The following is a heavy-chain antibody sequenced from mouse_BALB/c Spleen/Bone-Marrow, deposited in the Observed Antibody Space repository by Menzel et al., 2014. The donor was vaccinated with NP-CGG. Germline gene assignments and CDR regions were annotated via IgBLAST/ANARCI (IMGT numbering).Heavy chain of an antibody. CDR1: GYAFTNYL. V-gene: IGHV1-54*01. CDR2: LNPGSGGT. CDR3: ARRIYYAMGY. Sequence: VNVVESGAELVRPGTSVKVSCKASGYAFTNYLIEWVKQRPGQGLEWIGVLNPGSGGTNYNEKYKGKATLTADKSSSSAYMQLSSLTSDDSAVYFCARRIYYAMGYWGQGTTLTVSS. J-gene: IGHJ2*01. D-gene: IGHD2-1*01.